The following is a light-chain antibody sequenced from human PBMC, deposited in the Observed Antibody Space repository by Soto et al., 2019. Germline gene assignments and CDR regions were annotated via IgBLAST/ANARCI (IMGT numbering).Light chain of an antibody. CDR1: QSVSSN. CDR2: GAS. Sequence: EIVMTQSPATLSVSPGERATLSCRASQSVSSNLAWYQHKPGQAPRLLICGASTRATGIPARFSGSGSGTEFTLTISSLQSEDFAVYYCQQYNKWPPWTFGQGTKVEIK. J-gene: IGKJ1*01. V-gene: IGKV3-15*01. CDR3: QQYNKWPPWT.